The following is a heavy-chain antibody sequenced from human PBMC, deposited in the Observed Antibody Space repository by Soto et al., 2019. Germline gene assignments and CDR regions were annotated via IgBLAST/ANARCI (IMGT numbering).Heavy chain of an antibody. J-gene: IGHJ6*02. CDR2: IWYDGSNK. CDR3: ARDRGFLEWPITGHYYYGMDV. V-gene: IGHV3-33*01. CDR1: GFTFSSYG. D-gene: IGHD3-3*01. Sequence: GGSLRLSCAASGFTFSSYGMHWVRQAPGKGLEWVAVIWYDGSNKYYADSVKGRFTISRDNSKNTLYLQMNSLRAEDTAVYYCARDRGFLEWPITGHYYYGMDVWGQGTTVTVSS.